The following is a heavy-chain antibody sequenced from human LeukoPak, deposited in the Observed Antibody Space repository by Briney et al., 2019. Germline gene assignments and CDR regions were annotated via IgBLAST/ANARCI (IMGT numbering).Heavy chain of an antibody. V-gene: IGHV3-74*03. J-gene: IGHJ4*02. Sequence: GGSLRLSCATSGFTFSSYWMHWVRQAPGKGLVWVSRINWDGSSTTYADSVKGRFTISRDNAKNTLYLQMNSLRAEDTAVYYCAREPDYGGNPFDYWGQGILVTVSS. CDR1: GFTFSSYW. CDR2: INWDGSST. D-gene: IGHD4-17*01. CDR3: AREPDYGGNPFDY.